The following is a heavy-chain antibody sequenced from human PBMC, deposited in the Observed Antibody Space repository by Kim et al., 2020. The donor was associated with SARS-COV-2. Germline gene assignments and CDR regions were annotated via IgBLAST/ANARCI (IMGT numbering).Heavy chain of an antibody. V-gene: IGHV3-21*01. CDR2: ISSSSSYI. J-gene: IGHJ4*02. CDR1: GFTFSSYS. CDR3: ARDYRYDFWSGYYTL. Sequence: GGSLRLSCAASGFTFSSYSMNWVRQAPGKGLEWVSSISSSSSYIYYADSVKGRFTISRDNAKNSLYLQMNSLRAEDTAVYYCARDYRYDFWSGYYTLWGQGTLVTVSS. D-gene: IGHD3-3*01.